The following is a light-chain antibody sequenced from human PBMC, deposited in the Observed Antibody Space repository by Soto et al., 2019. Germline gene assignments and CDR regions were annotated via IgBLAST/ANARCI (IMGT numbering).Light chain of an antibody. Sequence: QSALTQPASVSGSPGQSITISCTGTSNDVGGYNYVSWYQQHPGKAPQLLIYEVSNGPSGVSHRFSGSKSGDTASLTISGLQAEDGADYYCSSYTAFSTWVFGGGTKLTVL. CDR2: EVS. J-gene: IGLJ3*02. V-gene: IGLV2-14*01. CDR1: SNDVGGYNY. CDR3: SSYTAFSTWV.